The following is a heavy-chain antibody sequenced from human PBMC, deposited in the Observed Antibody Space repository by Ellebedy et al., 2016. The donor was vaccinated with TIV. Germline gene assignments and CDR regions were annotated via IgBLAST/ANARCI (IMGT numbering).Heavy chain of an antibody. CDR2: ISHTGSRT. CDR1: GFTFSRFA. D-gene: IGHD4-17*01. V-gene: IGHV3-23*01. Sequence: GESLKIPCAVSGFTFSRFAMTWVRQAPGKGLEWVSTISHTGSRTYYTDSVEGRFIISRDTSKKTLYLQMNSLIAEDTAVNYCAKDKVFGDSKWEIDVWGQGTTVTVSS. CDR3: AKDKVFGDSKWEIDV. J-gene: IGHJ6*02.